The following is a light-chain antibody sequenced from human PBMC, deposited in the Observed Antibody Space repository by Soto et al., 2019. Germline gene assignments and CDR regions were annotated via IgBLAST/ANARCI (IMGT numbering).Light chain of an antibody. J-gene: IGKJ4*01. V-gene: IGKV1-9*01. CDR1: QGISSF. CDR2: GTS. CDR3: QHLNSYPLT. Sequence: DIQLTQSPSFLSASVGDRVTITCRASQGISSFLTWYQQKPGKAPKLLIYGTSTLQSGVPSRFSGSGSGTEFTLTISSLQPEDFATYYCQHLNSYPLTFGGGTKVDIK.